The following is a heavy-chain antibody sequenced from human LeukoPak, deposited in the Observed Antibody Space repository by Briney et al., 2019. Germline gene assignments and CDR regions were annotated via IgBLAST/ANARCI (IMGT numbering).Heavy chain of an antibody. CDR3: ARPYYYDSRIDP. D-gene: IGHD3-22*01. Sequence: SPTLSLTFTVAGCSLSNCDYYWSWIRHPPSKGLEWIAYMYYSGSTYYNPSLKSRVTMSADTSKNQLSLKLSSVTAADTAVYYCARPYYYDSRIDPWGQGILVTVSS. CDR2: MYYSGST. CDR1: GCSLSNCDYY. V-gene: IGHV4-30-4*01. J-gene: IGHJ5*02.